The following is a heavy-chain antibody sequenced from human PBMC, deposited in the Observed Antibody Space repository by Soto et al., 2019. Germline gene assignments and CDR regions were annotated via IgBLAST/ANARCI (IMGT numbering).Heavy chain of an antibody. CDR2: INSDGSST. V-gene: IGHV3-74*01. Sequence: LRLSCAASGFTFSSYWMHWVRQAPGKGLVWVSRINSDGSSTSYADSVKGRFTISRDNAKNTLYLQMNSLRAEDTAVYYCARPGDYSNDFDYWGQGTLVTVSS. J-gene: IGHJ4*02. D-gene: IGHD4-4*01. CDR3: ARPGDYSNDFDY. CDR1: GFTFSSYW.